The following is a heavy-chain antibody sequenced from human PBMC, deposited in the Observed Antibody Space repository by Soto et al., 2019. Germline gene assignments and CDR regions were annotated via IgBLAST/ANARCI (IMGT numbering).Heavy chain of an antibody. CDR3: AKDRLVNYYYDSSGYEFDY. Sequence: PGGSLRLSCAASGFTFSSYAMSWVRQAPGKGLEWVSAISGSGGSTYYADSVEGRFTISRDNSKNTLYLQMNSLRAEDTAVYYCAKDRLVNYYYDSSGYEFDYWGQGTLVTVSS. V-gene: IGHV3-23*01. CDR1: GFTFSSYA. D-gene: IGHD3-22*01. J-gene: IGHJ4*02. CDR2: ISGSGGST.